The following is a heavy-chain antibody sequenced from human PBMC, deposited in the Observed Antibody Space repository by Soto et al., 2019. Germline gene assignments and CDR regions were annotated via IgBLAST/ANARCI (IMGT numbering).Heavy chain of an antibody. CDR3: ARPAAEHYDILTGYYLAVYAFDI. CDR2: IIPIFGTA. J-gene: IGHJ3*02. Sequence: LVKFSCKASGGTFSRYAISWVRQAPGQGLEWMGGIIPIFGTANYAQKFQGRVTITADESTSTAYMELSSLRSEDTAVYYCARPAAEHYDILTGYYLAVYAFDIWGQGTMVTVSS. D-gene: IGHD3-9*01. V-gene: IGHV1-69*13. CDR1: GGTFSRYA.